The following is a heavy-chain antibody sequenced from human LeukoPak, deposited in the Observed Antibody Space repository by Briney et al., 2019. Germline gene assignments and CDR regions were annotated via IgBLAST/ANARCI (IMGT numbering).Heavy chain of an antibody. J-gene: IGHJ2*01. CDR3: ARDGEGTTPFDL. CDR1: GFTFSSYS. Sequence: GGSLRLSCAASGFTFSSYSMNWVRQAPGKGLEWVSSISSSSSYIYYADSVKGRFTISRDNAKNSLYLQMNSLRAEDTAVYYCARDGEGTTPFDLWGRGTLVTVSS. V-gene: IGHV3-21*01. CDR2: ISSSSSYI. D-gene: IGHD1-7*01.